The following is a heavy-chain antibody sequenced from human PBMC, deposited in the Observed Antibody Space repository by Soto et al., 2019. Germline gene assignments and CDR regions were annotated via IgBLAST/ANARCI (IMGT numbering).Heavy chain of an antibody. D-gene: IGHD2-15*01. V-gene: IGHV3-23*01. J-gene: IGHJ3*02. CDR1: GFTFSSYV. Sequence: PGGSLRLSCAASGFTFSSYVMSWVRQAPGKGLEWVSAISGSGGSTYYADSVKGRFTISRDNSKNTLYLQMNSLRAEDTAVYYCAKDRWGVVVVVSDAFDIWGQGTMVTVSS. CDR3: AKDRWGVVVVVSDAFDI. CDR2: ISGSGGST.